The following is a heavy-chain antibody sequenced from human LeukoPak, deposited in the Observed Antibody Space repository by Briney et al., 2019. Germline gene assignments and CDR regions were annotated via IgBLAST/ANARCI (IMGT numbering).Heavy chain of an antibody. Sequence: PGRSLRLSCAASGFTFSSYSMNWVRQAPGKGLEWVSSVSSGSSYIYYADSVKGRFTISRDNAKTSLYLQMNSLRAEDTAVYYCARDRGAYSYYYYGVDVWGQGTTVTVSS. CDR1: GFTFSSYS. V-gene: IGHV3-21*01. CDR3: ARDRGAYSYYYYGVDV. J-gene: IGHJ6*02. CDR2: VSSGSSYI. D-gene: IGHD1-1*01.